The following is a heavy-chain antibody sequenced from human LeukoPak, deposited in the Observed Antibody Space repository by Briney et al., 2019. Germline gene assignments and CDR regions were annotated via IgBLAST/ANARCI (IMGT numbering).Heavy chain of an antibody. D-gene: IGHD5-24*01. Sequence: GGSLRLSCAASGFTVSSNYMSWVRQAPGKGLEWVSVIYSGGSTYYADSVKGRFTISRDNAKNSLYLQMNRLRPEDTAFYYCAKGRDGYVAPADYWGQGTLVTVSP. J-gene: IGHJ4*02. V-gene: IGHV3-53*05. CDR1: GFTVSSNY. CDR2: IYSGGST. CDR3: AKGRDGYVAPADY.